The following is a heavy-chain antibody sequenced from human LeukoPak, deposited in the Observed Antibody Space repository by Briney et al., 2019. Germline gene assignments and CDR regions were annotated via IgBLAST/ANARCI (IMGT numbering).Heavy chain of an antibody. CDR3: AGRTTIFGVVRDY. Sequence: PSETLSLTCTVSGGSISSYYWSWIRQPPGKGLEWIGYIYYSGSTNYNPSLKSRVTISVDTSKNQFSLKLSSVTAADTAVYYCAGRTTIFGVVRDYWGQGTLVTVSS. V-gene: IGHV4-59*01. D-gene: IGHD3-3*01. CDR1: GGSISSYY. J-gene: IGHJ4*02. CDR2: IYYSGST.